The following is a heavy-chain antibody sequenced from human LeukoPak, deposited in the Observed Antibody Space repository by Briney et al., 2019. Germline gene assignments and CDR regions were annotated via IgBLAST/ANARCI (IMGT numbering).Heavy chain of an antibody. V-gene: IGHV4-59*01. CDR2: IYYSGST. J-gene: IGHJ4*02. CDR3: ARGNSGSYYYFDY. CDR1: GGSISSYY. Sequence: SETLSLTCTVSGGSISSYYWSWIRQPPGKGLEWIGYIYYSGSTNYNPSLKSRVTISVDTSKNQFSLKLSSVTAADTAVYYCARGNSGSYYYFDYWGQGTLVTVSS. D-gene: IGHD1-26*01.